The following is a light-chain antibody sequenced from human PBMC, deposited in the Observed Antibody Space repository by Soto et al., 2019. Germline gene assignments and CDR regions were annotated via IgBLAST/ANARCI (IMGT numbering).Light chain of an antibody. V-gene: IGKV3-20*01. Sequence: EIVLTQSPGILSLSPGERATLSCRASQSVRSNFLAWYQQKPGQAPRLLIYGASNRATGIPDRFSGSGSGTHFTFNISSLQTEDIGTYYCQQYDILPITFGRGTRLEIK. J-gene: IGKJ5*01. CDR2: GAS. CDR3: QQYDILPIT. CDR1: QSVRSNF.